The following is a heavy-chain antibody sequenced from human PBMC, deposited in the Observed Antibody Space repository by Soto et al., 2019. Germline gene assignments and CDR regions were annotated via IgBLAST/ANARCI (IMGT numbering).Heavy chain of an antibody. Sequence: QVQLVQSGAEVKKPGSSVKVSCKASGGTFSSYAISWVRQAPGQGLEWMGGIIPIFGTANYAQKFQGRVTITADESRSAAYMELSSRRSEDTAGCYCARVAGSGSYFQPRGVDVWGQGTTVTVSS. CDR3: ARVAGSGSYFQPRGVDV. J-gene: IGHJ6*02. CDR1: GGTFSSYA. D-gene: IGHD1-26*01. V-gene: IGHV1-69*12. CDR2: IIPIFGTA.